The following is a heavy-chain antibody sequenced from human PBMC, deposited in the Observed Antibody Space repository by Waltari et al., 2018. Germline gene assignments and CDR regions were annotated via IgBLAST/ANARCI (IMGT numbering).Heavy chain of an antibody. V-gene: IGHV4-59*01. Sequence: QVQLQESGPGLVKPSETLSLPCTVPGGSISSYYWSWIRQPPGKGLEWIGYIYYSGGTNYNPSLKSRVTISVDTSKNQFSRKLSSVTAADTAVYYCARVSNAAGTGAFDIWGQGTMVTVSS. CDR1: GGSISSYY. CDR2: IYYSGGT. J-gene: IGHJ3*02. D-gene: IGHD6-13*01. CDR3: ARVSNAAGTGAFDI.